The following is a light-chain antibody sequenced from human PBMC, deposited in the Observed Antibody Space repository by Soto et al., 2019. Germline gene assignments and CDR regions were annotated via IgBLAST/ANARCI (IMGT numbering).Light chain of an antibody. CDR2: DAS. V-gene: IGKV1-27*01. CDR1: QDIYSY. Sequence: DIPMTQSPSSLSASVGDRVTITCRASQDIYSYLAWYQQKPGEVPNLLIYDASTLQSGVPSRFSGSGSGTDFTLTISTLQPEDVATYYCQRYNDGPFNFGPGTKVDIK. J-gene: IGKJ3*01. CDR3: QRYNDGPFN.